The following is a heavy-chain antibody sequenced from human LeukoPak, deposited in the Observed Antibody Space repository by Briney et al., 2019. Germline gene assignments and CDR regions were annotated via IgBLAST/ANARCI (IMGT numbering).Heavy chain of an antibody. D-gene: IGHD3-22*01. CDR2: MNPNSGNT. CDR3: ARDLYYYDSSGYYLCAFDI. J-gene: IGHJ3*02. CDR1: GYTFTSYD. V-gene: IGHV1-8*01. Sequence: ASVTVSCKASGYTFTSYDINWVRQATGQGLEWRGGMNPNSGNTGYAQKFQGRVTMTRNTSISTAYMELISLRSEDPAVYYCARDLYYYDSSGYYLCAFDIWGQGTLVTVSS.